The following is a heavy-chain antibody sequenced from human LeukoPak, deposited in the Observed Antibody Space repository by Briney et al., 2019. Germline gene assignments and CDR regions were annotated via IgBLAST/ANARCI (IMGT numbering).Heavy chain of an antibody. D-gene: IGHD6-19*01. V-gene: IGHV4-4*07. Sequence: AETLSLPCTVSGGLISSYFGSSIRQPAGKGLEGIGRIYASGSTIFNPSFKSRVTMPADKSKIQSFLKLTSVTDADTALYYCAREQFRPYYFDHGGQGTLLTVSS. J-gene: IGHJ4*02. CDR1: GGLISSYF. CDR2: IYASGST. CDR3: AREQFRPYYFDH.